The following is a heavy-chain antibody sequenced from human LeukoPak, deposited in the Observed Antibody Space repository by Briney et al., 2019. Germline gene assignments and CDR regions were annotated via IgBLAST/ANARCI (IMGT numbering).Heavy chain of an antibody. CDR2: IKGDGIST. V-gene: IGHV3-74*01. D-gene: IGHD3-3*01. J-gene: IGHJ4*02. Sequence: GGSLRLSCAASGFTFTSYAMSWVRHAPGQGLVWVSRIKGDGISTNYADSVKGRFTISRDIAKNTLYLQMNSLRAEDTGVYYCAKDHYWSIDYWGRGTLVTVSS. CDR1: GFTFTSYA. CDR3: AKDHYWSIDY.